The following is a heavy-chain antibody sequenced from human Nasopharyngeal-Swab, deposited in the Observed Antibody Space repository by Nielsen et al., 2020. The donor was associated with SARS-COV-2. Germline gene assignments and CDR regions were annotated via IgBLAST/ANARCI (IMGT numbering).Heavy chain of an antibody. J-gene: IGHJ6*02. CDR1: GGTFSSYA. D-gene: IGHD4-17*01. Sequence: SVKVACKASGGTFSSYAISWVRQATGQGLEWMGGIIPIFGTANYAQKFQGRVTITADESTSTAYMELSSLRSEDTAVYCCARGSGDYDTRAPYYYYGMDVWGQGTTVTVSS. V-gene: IGHV1-69*13. CDR2: IIPIFGTA. CDR3: ARGSGDYDTRAPYYYYGMDV.